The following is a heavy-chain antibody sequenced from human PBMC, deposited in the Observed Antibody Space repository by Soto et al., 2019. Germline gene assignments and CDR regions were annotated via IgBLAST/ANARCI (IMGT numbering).Heavy chain of an antibody. D-gene: IGHD6-6*01. CDR1: GYTFTSYG. Sequence: PGASEKVSCKASGYTFTSYGISWVRQAPGQGLEWMGWISAYNGNTNYAQKLQGRVTMTTDTSTSTAYMELRSLRSDDTAVYYCAIDRIAARNNWFDPWGQGILVTVPA. J-gene: IGHJ5*02. V-gene: IGHV1-18*04. CDR3: AIDRIAARNNWFDP. CDR2: ISAYNGNT.